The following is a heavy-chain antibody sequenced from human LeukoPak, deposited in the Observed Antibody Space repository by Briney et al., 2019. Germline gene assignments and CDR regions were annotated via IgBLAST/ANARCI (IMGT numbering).Heavy chain of an antibody. V-gene: IGHV3-23*01. J-gene: IGHJ4*02. Sequence: GGSLRLSCAASGFTFSSYAMSWVRQAPGKGLEWVSAISGSGGSTYYADSVKGRSTISRDNSKNTLYLQMNSLRAGDTAVYYCATSGLSRFGFWGQGTLVTVSS. CDR3: ATSGLSRFGF. CDR1: GFTFSSYA. CDR2: ISGSGGST. D-gene: IGHD2/OR15-2a*01.